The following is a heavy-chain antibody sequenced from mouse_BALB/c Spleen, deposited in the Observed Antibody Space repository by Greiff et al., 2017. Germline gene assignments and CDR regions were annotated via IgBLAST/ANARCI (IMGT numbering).Heavy chain of an antibody. CDR2: ILPGSGST. Sequence: VQLVESGAELMKPGASVKISCKATGYTFSSYWIEWVKQRPGHGLEWIGEILPGSGSTNYNEKFKGKATFTADTSSNTAYMPLSSLTSEDSAVYYCARGKRTSYAMDYWGQGTSVTVSS. J-gene: IGHJ4*01. CDR1: GYTFSSYW. V-gene: IGHV1-9*01. CDR3: ARGKRTSYAMDY.